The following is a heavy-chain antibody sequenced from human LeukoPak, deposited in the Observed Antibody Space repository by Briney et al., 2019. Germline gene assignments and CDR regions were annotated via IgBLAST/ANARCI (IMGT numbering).Heavy chain of an antibody. V-gene: IGHV3-30*02. D-gene: IGHD3-10*01. CDR2: IRYDGSNK. Sequence: PGGSLRLSCAASGFTFSSYGMHWVRQAPGKGLEWVAFIRYDGSNKYYADSVKGRFTISRDNSKNTLYLQMNSLRAEDTAVYYCAKGRGTMLRGVINPHYYYYMDVWGKGTTVTISS. CDR1: GFTFSSYG. CDR3: AKGRGTMLRGVINPHYYYYMDV. J-gene: IGHJ6*03.